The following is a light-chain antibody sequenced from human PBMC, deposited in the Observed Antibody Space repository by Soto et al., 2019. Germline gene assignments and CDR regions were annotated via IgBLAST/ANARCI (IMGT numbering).Light chain of an antibody. J-gene: IGKJ1*01. CDR3: QLHTTYPRP. CDR2: SAS. Sequence: DIQMTQSPSAMSAAVGDRVTITCRVSQDIGYHLGWFQQKPGKAPKRLIYSASSLDSGVPSRFSATGSGTEFTFTISSLHPEDFATYYCQLHTTYPRPFGQGTKVEVK. V-gene: IGKV1-17*03. CDR1: QDIGYH.